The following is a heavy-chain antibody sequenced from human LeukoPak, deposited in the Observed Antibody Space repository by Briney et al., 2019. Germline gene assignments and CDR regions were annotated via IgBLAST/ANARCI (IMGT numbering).Heavy chain of an antibody. CDR2: IYYSGGT. J-gene: IGHJ1*01. CDR3: ARRRYYDGSGYLE. CDR1: GDSVSRSDAY. D-gene: IGHD3-22*01. Sequence: PSETLSLTCSVSGDSVSRSDAYWDWIRQPPRKGLEWIGTIYYSGGTYYSPSLKSRVTLSVDPCNNQFSLNLRSVTAADTAVYYCARRRYYDGSGYLEWGQGTLLSVSS. V-gene: IGHV4-39*01.